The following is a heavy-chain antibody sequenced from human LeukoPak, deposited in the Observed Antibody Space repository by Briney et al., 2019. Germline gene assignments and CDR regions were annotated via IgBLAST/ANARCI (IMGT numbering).Heavy chain of an antibody. Sequence: SETLSLTCTVSGGSISSSSYYWGWIRQPPGKGLEWIGTIYYNGSTYYNPSLKSRVTISVDTSKNQFSLKLSSVTAADTAVYYCARSRIVGAPRHDAFDIWGQGTMVTVST. CDR2: IYYNGST. CDR1: GGSISSSSYY. CDR3: ARSRIVGAPRHDAFDI. J-gene: IGHJ3*02. D-gene: IGHD1-26*01. V-gene: IGHV4-39*01.